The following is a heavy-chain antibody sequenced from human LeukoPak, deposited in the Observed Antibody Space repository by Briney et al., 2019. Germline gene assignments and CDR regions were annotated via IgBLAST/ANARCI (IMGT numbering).Heavy chain of an antibody. CDR3: ARDFLAGAHFDY. CDR1: GFTFSSYS. D-gene: IGHD6-19*01. J-gene: IGHJ4*02. CDR2: ISSSSSYI. V-gene: IGHV3-21*01. Sequence: GGSLRLSCAASGFTFSSYSMNWVRQAPGKGLEWVSSISSSSSYIYYADSVKGRFTISRDNAKNSLYLQMNSLRAEDTAVYYCARDFLAGAHFDYWGQGTLVTVSS.